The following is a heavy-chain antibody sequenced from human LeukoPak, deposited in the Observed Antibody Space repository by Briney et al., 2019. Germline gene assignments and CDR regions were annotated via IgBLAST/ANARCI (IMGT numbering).Heavy chain of an antibody. CDR3: AKSILLLNSGFDY. CDR1: GFTFSSHA. CDR2: ISGSGGST. J-gene: IGHJ4*02. V-gene: IGHV3-23*01. Sequence: GGSLRLSCAASGFTFSSHAMSWVRQAPGKGLEWVSGISGSGGSTYYADSVKGRFTISRDNSKNTLYLQMNSLRAEDTAVYYCAKSILLLNSGFDYWGQGTLVTVSS. D-gene: IGHD1-26*01.